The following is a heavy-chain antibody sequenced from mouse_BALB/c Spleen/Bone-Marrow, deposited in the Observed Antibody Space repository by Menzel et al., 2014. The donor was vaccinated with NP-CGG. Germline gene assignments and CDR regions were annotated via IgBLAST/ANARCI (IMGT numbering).Heavy chain of an antibody. V-gene: IGHV1-67*01. D-gene: IGHD1-1*01. J-gene: IGHJ3*01. CDR1: GYTFTDYA. Sequence: QVQMQQSGPELVRPGVSVKTSCKGSGYTFTDYAMHWVKQSHAKSLEWIGVINTYSGNTNYNQNFKGKATMTVDKSSSTAFMELARLPYEDSAIYYCAREGYASTAWFAYWGQGTLVTVPA. CDR2: INTYSGNT. CDR3: AREGYASTAWFAY.